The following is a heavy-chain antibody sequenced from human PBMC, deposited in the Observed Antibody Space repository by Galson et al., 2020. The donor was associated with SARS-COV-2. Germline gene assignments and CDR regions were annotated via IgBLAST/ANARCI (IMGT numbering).Heavy chain of an antibody. CDR1: GYSFTSYW. J-gene: IGHJ2*01. V-gene: IGHV5-51*01. CDR2: IYPGDSDT. CDR3: ARRYDRQLLHSQRGGRWYFDL. D-gene: IGHD2-2*01. Sequence: GESLKISCKGSGYSFTSYWIGWVRQIPGKGLEWMGIIYPGDSDTRYSPSFQGQVTISADKSISTAYLHWSSLKASDTAMYYCARRYDRQLLHSQRGGRWYFDLWGRGTLVTVSS.